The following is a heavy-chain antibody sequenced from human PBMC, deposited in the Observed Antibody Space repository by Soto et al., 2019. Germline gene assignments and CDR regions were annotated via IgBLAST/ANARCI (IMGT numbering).Heavy chain of an antibody. CDR3: ARLGRVPRWFDP. V-gene: IGHV4-39*01. D-gene: IGHD3-16*01. J-gene: IGHJ5*02. Sequence: SETLSLTCTVSGGSISSSSYYWGWIRQPPGKGLEWIGSIYYSGSTYYNPSLKSRVTISVDTSKNQFSLKLSSVTAADTAVYYCARLGRVPRWFDPWGQGTLVTVSS. CDR2: IYYSGST. CDR1: GGSISSSSYY.